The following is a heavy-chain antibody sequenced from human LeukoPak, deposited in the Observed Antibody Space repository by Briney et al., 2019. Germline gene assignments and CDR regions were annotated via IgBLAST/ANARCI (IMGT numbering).Heavy chain of an antibody. Sequence: GGSLRLSCAASGFTFSNVWKTWVRQAPGKGLECVGRIKTTTVGGTTDYAAPVKGRFTISRDDSKNMVYLQMKSLQTEDTAVYYCTTDFFQGYSGSWGQGTLVTVSS. D-gene: IGHD5-12*01. CDR1: GFTFSNVW. CDR2: IKTTTVGGTT. J-gene: IGHJ5*02. V-gene: IGHV3-15*01. CDR3: TTDFFQGYSGS.